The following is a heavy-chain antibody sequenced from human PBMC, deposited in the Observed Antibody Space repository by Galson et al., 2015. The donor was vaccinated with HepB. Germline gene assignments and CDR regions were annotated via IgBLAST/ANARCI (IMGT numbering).Heavy chain of an antibody. V-gene: IGHV3-30-3*01. CDR3: ATTQDSRSINCYRAFDI. J-gene: IGHJ3*02. Sequence: LRLSCAASGFTFSDFAMHWVRRAPGKGLEWVAVVSHDGTNENYVDTVKGRFTVSRDNSKNTLYLLMDSLRPEETAVYYCATTQDSRSINCYRAFDIWGQGKMVTVSS. CDR1: GFTFSDFA. CDR2: VSHDGTNE. D-gene: IGHD2-21*01.